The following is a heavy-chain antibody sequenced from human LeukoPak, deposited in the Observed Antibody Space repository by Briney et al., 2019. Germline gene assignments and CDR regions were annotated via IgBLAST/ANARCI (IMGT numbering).Heavy chain of an antibody. Sequence: ASVKVSCKAPGYTFTSYGISWVRQAPGQGLEWMGWISAYNGNTNYAQKLQGRVTMTTDTSTSTAYMELRSLRSDDTAVYYCARADSGSYYVGDTFDYWGQGTLVTVSS. V-gene: IGHV1-18*01. J-gene: IGHJ4*02. CDR1: GYTFTSYG. CDR3: ARADSGSYYVGDTFDY. CDR2: ISAYNGNT. D-gene: IGHD1-26*01.